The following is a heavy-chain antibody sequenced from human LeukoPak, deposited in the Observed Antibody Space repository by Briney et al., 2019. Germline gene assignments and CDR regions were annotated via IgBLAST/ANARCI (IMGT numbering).Heavy chain of an antibody. V-gene: IGHV1-2*06. Sequence: GASVKVSCKASGYTFTGYYMHWVRQAPGQGLEWMGRINPNSGGTNYAQKFQGRVTMTRDTSISTAYMELSRLRSDDTAVYYCAKDSRSSSWYYYYYGMDVWGQGTTVTVSS. J-gene: IGHJ6*02. D-gene: IGHD6-13*01. CDR1: GYTFTGYY. CDR3: AKDSRSSSWYYYYYGMDV. CDR2: INPNSGGT.